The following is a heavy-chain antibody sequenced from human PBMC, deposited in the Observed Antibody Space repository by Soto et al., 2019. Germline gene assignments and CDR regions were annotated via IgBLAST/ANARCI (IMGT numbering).Heavy chain of an antibody. V-gene: IGHV4-34*01. Sequence: SETLSLTCAVYGGSFSGYYWSWIRQPPGKGLEWIGEINHRGSTNYSPSLKSRVTITIDRSKNQFSLRLSSVTAADTAVYYCARNYCSGGTCYLFFDYWGQGALVSVSS. CDR1: GGSFSGYY. CDR2: INHRGST. D-gene: IGHD2-15*01. J-gene: IGHJ4*02. CDR3: ARNYCSGGTCYLFFDY.